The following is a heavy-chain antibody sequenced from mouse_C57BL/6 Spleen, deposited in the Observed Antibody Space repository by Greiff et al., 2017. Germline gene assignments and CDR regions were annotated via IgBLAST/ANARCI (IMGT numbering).Heavy chain of an antibody. CDR1: GFTFSSYA. CDR3: ARDGYYYAMDY. Sequence: EVQLVESGGGLVKPGGSLKLSCAASGFTFSSYAMSWVRQTPEKRLEWVATISAGGSYTYYPDNVKGRFTISRDNAKNNLYLQMSHLKSEDTAMYYCARDGYYYAMDYWGQGTSVTVSS. V-gene: IGHV5-4*01. J-gene: IGHJ4*01. CDR2: ISAGGSYT.